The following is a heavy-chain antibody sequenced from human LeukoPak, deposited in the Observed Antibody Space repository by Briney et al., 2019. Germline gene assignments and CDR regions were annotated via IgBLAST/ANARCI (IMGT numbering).Heavy chain of an antibody. D-gene: IGHD2-2*01. Sequence: SETLSLTCTVSGVSISSSSYYWGWIRQPPGKGLGGLGSIYYSGSTYYNPPLKRRLTISVDTSTNQFSLQLISVTAAATAVYYCARGYCSSTSCPHVDVWGKGTPVTVSS. CDR3: ARGYCSSTSCPHVDV. J-gene: IGHJ6*04. V-gene: IGHV4-39*07. CDR2: IYYSGST. CDR1: GVSISSSSYY.